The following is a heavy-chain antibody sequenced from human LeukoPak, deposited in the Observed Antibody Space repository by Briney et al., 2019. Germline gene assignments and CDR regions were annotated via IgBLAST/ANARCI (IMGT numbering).Heavy chain of an antibody. CDR2: ISSSSSYI. D-gene: IGHD1-14*01. CDR1: GFTFSSYS. J-gene: IGHJ4*02. V-gene: IGHV3-21*01. Sequence: GGSLRLSSAASGFTFSSYSMNWVRQAPGKGLEWVSSISSSSSYIYYADSVKGRFTISRDNAKNSLYLQMNSLRAEDTAVYYCARSTNVPNGLYFDDWGQGTLVTVSS. CDR3: ARSTNVPNGLYFDD.